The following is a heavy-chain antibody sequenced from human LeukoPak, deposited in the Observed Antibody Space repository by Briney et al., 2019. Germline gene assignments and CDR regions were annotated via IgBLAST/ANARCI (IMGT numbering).Heavy chain of an antibody. CDR1: GYTITSYY. Sequence: ASVKVSCKASGYTITSYYMHWVRQAPGQGLEWMGIINPSGGSTSYAQKFQGRVTMTRDTSTSTVYMELSSLRSEDTAVYYCARARARRYFDWLLIYWGQGTLVTVSS. CDR3: ARARARRYFDWLLIY. D-gene: IGHD3-9*01. V-gene: IGHV1-46*01. J-gene: IGHJ4*02. CDR2: INPSGGST.